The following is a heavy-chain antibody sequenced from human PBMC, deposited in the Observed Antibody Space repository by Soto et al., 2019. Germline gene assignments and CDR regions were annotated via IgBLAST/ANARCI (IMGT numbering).Heavy chain of an antibody. CDR1: GFTFSSYS. CDR3: ARAVAGLIAAAFFDY. Sequence: PGGSLRLSCAASGFTFSSYSMNWVRQAPGKGLEWVSYISSSSSTIYYADSVKGRFTISRDNAKNSLYLQMNSLRDEDTAVYYCARAVAGLIAAAFFDYWGQGTLVTVSS. V-gene: IGHV3-48*02. CDR2: ISSSSSTI. J-gene: IGHJ4*02. D-gene: IGHD6-13*01.